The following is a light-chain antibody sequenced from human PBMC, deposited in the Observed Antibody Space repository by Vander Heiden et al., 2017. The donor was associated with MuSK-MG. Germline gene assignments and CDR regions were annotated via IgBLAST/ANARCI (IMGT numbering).Light chain of an antibody. CDR3: SSYTSSSTLSV. CDR1: SSDVGGYNY. J-gene: IGLJ1*01. Sequence: QPAPTQPASVSGSPGQPITISCTGTSSDVGGYNYVSWYQQHPGKAPKLMIYDVSNRPSGVSNRFSGSKSGNTASLTISGLQAEDEADYYCSSYTSSSTLSVFGTGTKVTVL. V-gene: IGLV2-14*03. CDR2: DVS.